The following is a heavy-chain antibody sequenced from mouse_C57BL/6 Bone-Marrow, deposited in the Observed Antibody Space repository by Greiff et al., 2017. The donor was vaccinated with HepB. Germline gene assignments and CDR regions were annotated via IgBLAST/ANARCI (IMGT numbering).Heavy chain of an antibody. D-gene: IGHD2-1*01. CDR1: GYTFTRYW. V-gene: IGHV1-53*01. CDR2: INPSNGGT. Sequence: QVQLQQPGTDLVKPGASVKLSCKASGYTFTRYWMHWVKQRPGQGLEWIGNINPSNGGTNYNEKFKSKATLTVDKSSSTAYMQLSSLTSEDSSVYLCARPCCNHWSFDARVRWTPAIDSS. CDR3: ARPCCNHWSFDA. J-gene: IGHJ1*01.